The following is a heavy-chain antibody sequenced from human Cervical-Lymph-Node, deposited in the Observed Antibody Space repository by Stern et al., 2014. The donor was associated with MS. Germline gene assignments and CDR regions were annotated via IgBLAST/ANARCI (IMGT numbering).Heavy chain of an antibody. J-gene: IGHJ3*02. CDR2: LYSSGTT. CDR1: GGSISNYQ. CDR3: ARAHGAYYAYDI. Sequence: QVQLQESGPGLVKPSETLSLTCAVSGGSISNYQWTWIRQPAGKGLEWIGRLYSSGTTNYNSSLENRVTMSIDMSKNQLSLKLTSVTAADTAVYYCARAHGAYYAYDIWGQGTMVSVSS. D-gene: IGHD4/OR15-4a*01. V-gene: IGHV4-4*07.